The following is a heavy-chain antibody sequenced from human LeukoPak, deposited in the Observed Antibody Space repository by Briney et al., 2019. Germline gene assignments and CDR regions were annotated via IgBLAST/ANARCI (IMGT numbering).Heavy chain of an antibody. V-gene: IGHV3-21*01. J-gene: IGHJ6*03. Sequence: PGGSLRLSCAASGFTFSSYSMNWVRQAPGKVLEWVSSISSSSSYIYYADSVKGRFTISRDNAKNSLYLQMNSLRAEDTAVYYCARKPPKNWNYCESYYYYTDVWGKGTTVTVSS. CDR3: ARKPPKNWNYCESYYYYTDV. CDR2: ISSSSSYI. D-gene: IGHD1-7*01. CDR1: GFTFSSYS.